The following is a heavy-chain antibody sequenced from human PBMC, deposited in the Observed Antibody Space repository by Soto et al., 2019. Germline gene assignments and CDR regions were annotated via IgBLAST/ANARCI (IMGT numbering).Heavy chain of an antibody. J-gene: IGHJ4*02. CDR2: INHSGST. CDR1: GGSFSGYY. D-gene: IGHD2-15*01. CDR3: ARDGGYLSDY. Sequence: SETLSLTCAVYGGSFSGYYWSWIRQPPGKGLEWIGEINHSGSTNYNPSLKSRVTISVDTSKNQFSLKLSSVTAADTAVYYCARDGGYLSDYWGQGTLVTVSS. V-gene: IGHV4-34*01.